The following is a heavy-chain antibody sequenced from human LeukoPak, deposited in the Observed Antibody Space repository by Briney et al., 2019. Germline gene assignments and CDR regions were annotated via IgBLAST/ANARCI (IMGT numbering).Heavy chain of an antibody. Sequence: SGTLSLTCAVSGGSLSRSNWWSWVRQPPGKGPEWSGEIYHSGSTNYNPSLKSRVTISVDKSKNQFSLKLSYVSAADTAVYYCARQASGANTYYFDYWGQGTLVTVS. D-gene: IGHD2-8*02. V-gene: IGHV4-4*02. J-gene: IGHJ4*02. CDR2: IYHSGST. CDR1: GGSLSRSNW. CDR3: ARQASGANTYYFDY.